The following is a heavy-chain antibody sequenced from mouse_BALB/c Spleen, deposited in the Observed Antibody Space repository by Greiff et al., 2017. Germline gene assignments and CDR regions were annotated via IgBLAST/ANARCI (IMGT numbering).Heavy chain of an antibody. CDR1: GYTFTDYA. CDR2: ISTYNGNT. Sequence: VQLQQSGPEVVRPGVSVKISCKGSGYTFTDYAMHWVKQSHAKSLEWIGVISTYNGNTNYNQKFKGKAKLTAVTSTSTAYMELSSLTNEDSAVYYCTTARATYAMDYWGQGTSVTVSS. CDR3: TTARATYAMDY. J-gene: IGHJ4*01. D-gene: IGHD3-1*01. V-gene: IGHV1-67*01.